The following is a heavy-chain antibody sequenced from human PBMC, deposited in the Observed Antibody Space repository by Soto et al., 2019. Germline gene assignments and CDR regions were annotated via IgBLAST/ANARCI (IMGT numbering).Heavy chain of an antibody. CDR1: GYTFTGYA. Sequence: ASVKVSCKASGYTFTGYAMHWVRQAPGQRLEWMGWINAGNGNTKYSQKFQGRVTITRDTSASTAYMELNSLRADDTAVYYCAKDQASGQGSFDSWGQGTLVTVSS. V-gene: IGHV1-3*01. D-gene: IGHD2-15*01. J-gene: IGHJ4*02. CDR2: INAGNGNT. CDR3: AKDQASGQGSFDS.